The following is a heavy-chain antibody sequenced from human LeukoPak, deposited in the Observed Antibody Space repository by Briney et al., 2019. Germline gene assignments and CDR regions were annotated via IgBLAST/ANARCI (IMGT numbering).Heavy chain of an antibody. CDR2: ISSSGTTV. CDR3: ARDVRYYYGMDV. Sequence: GGSLRLSCAASGFTFSTFELNWVRQAPGKGLEWVSYISSSGTTVYYADSVKGRFTISRDNARSALYLQMNSLRAEDTAVYYCARDVRYYYGMDVWGQGTTVTVSS. J-gene: IGHJ6*02. CDR1: GFTFSTFE. V-gene: IGHV3-48*03.